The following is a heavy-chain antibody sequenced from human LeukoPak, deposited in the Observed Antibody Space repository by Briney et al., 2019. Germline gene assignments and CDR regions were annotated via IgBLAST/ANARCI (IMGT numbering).Heavy chain of an antibody. CDR1: GFTFSSYE. CDR2: ISSSGSTI. CDR3: ASWVQAYCGGDCYGGAFDY. Sequence: GGSLRLSCAASGFTFSSYEMNWVRQAPGKGLEWVSYISSSGSTIYYADSVKGRFTISRDNSKNTLYLQMNSLRAEDTAVYYCASWVQAYCGGDCYGGAFDYWGQGTLVTVSS. J-gene: IGHJ4*02. D-gene: IGHD2-21*02. V-gene: IGHV3-48*03.